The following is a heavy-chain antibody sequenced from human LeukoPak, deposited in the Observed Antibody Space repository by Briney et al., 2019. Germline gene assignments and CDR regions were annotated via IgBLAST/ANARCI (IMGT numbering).Heavy chain of an antibody. CDR1: GFTFSSYG. V-gene: IGHV3-30*03. J-gene: IGHJ4*02. Sequence: GRSLRLSCAASGFTFSSYGMHWVRQAPGKGLEWGAVISYDGSNKYYADSVKGRFTISRDNSKNTLYLQMNSLRAEDTAVYYCAREPVVGYDFWSGYYTGEDDYWGQGTLVTVSS. D-gene: IGHD3-3*01. CDR2: ISYDGSNK. CDR3: AREPVVGYDFWSGYYTGEDDY.